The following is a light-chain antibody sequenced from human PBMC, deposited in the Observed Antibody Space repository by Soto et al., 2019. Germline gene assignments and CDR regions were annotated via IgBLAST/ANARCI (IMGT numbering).Light chain of an antibody. CDR3: QQFNNWPHT. CDR2: GTS. CDR1: QRVSSIH. J-gene: IGKJ2*01. V-gene: IGKV3D-20*02. Sequence: ENVLTQSPGTLSLSPGDRATLSCRASQRVSSIHLAWYQQKPGQAPRLLIYGTSVRATGIPDRFRGSGSGTDFTLTIGRLEPEDFAVYYCQQFNNWPHTFGQGTRLEIK.